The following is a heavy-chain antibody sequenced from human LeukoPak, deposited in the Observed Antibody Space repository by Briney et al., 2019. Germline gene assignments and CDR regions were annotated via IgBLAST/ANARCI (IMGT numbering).Heavy chain of an antibody. D-gene: IGHD3-22*01. V-gene: IGHV4-59*08. CDR3: ARREYYYDSSGTGNWFDP. CDR1: GGSISSYY. CDR2: IYYSGST. J-gene: IGHJ5*02. Sequence: SETLSLTCIVSGGSISSYYWSWIRQPPGKGLEWIGYIYYSGSTNYNPSLKSRVTISVDTSKNQFSLKLSSVTAADTAVYYCARREYYYDSSGTGNWFDPWGQGTLVTVSS.